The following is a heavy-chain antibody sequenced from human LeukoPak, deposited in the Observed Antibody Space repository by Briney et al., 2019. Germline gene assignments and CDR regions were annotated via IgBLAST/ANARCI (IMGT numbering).Heavy chain of an antibody. J-gene: IGHJ4*02. CDR2: INPNSGGT. CDR1: GYTFTGYY. V-gene: IGHV1-2*02. Sequence: ASVKVSCKASGYTFTGYYMHWVRQAPGQGLEWMGWINPNSGGTNYAQKFQGRVTMTRDTSISTAYMELSRLRSDDTAVYYCARGPIGDSSGYYYSDYWGQGTLVTVSS. D-gene: IGHD3-22*01. CDR3: ARGPIGDSSGYYYSDY.